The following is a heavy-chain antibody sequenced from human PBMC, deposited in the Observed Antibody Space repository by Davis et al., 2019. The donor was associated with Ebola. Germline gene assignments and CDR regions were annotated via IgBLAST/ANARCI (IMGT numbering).Heavy chain of an antibody. CDR3: AKGDIAVAGTSFDY. CDR1: GFTVSSTY. V-gene: IGHV3-53*05. D-gene: IGHD6-19*01. Sequence: GESLKISCAASGFTVSSTYMSWVRQAPGKGLEWVSLIYSGGSTYYADSVKGRFTISRDNSENTLYLQMNSLRAEDTAVYYCAKGDIAVAGTSFDYWGQGTLVTVSS. J-gene: IGHJ4*02. CDR2: IYSGGST.